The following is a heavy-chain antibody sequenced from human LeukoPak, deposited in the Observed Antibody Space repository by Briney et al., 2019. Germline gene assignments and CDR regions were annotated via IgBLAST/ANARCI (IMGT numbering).Heavy chain of an antibody. CDR3: AREGGPTYYYGSGSYYNPRYYMDV. D-gene: IGHD3-10*01. J-gene: IGHJ6*03. CDR2: ISSSSSTI. Sequence: PGGSLRLSCAASGFTFSSYSMNWVRQAPGKGLEWVSYISSSSSTIYYADSVKGRFTISRDNAKNSLYLQMNSLRAEDTAVHYCAREGGPTYYYGSGSYYNPRYYMDVWGKGTTVTVSS. V-gene: IGHV3-48*04. CDR1: GFTFSSYS.